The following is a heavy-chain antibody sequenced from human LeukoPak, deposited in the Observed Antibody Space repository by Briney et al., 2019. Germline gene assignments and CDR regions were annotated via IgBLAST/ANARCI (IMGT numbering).Heavy chain of an antibody. Sequence: PGGSLRLSCAASGFTFDDYAMHWVRQAPGKGLEWVSLISWDGGSTYYADSVKGRFTISRDNAENSLYLQMNSLTAEDTAVYYCAREEGGYVRNWGQGTLVTVSS. J-gene: IGHJ4*02. CDR3: AREEGGYVRN. CDR2: ISWDGGST. D-gene: IGHD5-12*01. V-gene: IGHV3-43D*03. CDR1: GFTFDDYA.